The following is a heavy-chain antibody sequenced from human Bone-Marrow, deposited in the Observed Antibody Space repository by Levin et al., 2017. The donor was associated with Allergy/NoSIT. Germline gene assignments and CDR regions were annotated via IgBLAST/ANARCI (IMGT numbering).Heavy chain of an antibody. D-gene: IGHD6-19*01. CDR3: ARSQGSSGWSYYYYGMDV. CDR1: GFDFNTHD. Sequence: GESLKISCRGSGFDFNTHDMNWVRQAPGQGLEWVSSISGNSHYVYYADSVKGRFSISRDNAKNSMFLHMNSLRVDDKAGYYCARSQGSSGWSYYYYGMDVWGRGTTLTVSS. J-gene: IGHJ6*02. CDR2: ISGNSHYV. V-gene: IGHV3-21*06.